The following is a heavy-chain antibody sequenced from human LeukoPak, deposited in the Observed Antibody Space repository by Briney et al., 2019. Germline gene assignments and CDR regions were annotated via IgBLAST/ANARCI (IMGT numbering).Heavy chain of an antibody. V-gene: IGHV1-2*02. J-gene: IGHJ4*02. CDR2: INPNSGGT. D-gene: IGHD1-26*01. CDR1: GYTFTGYY. Sequence: ASVKVSCKASGYTFTGYYMHWVRQAPGQGLEWMGWINPNSGGTNYAQKFQGRVTMTRDTSISTAYMELSRLRSDDTAVYYCAREAGGSYSTFDYWGQGTLVTVSS. CDR3: AREAGGSYSTFDY.